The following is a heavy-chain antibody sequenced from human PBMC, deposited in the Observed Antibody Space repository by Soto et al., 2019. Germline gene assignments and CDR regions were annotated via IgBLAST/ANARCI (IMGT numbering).Heavy chain of an antibody. J-gene: IGHJ4*02. D-gene: IGHD3-10*01. V-gene: IGHV3-23*01. CDR3: AKSYISSGSYRHYFDS. CDR2: ISDSGGSA. Sequence: EVQLSESGGGSVQPGGSLRLSCAASGFTFSSYAMSWVRQAPGKGLEWVSGISDSGGSAYYADSVKGRFTISRDNSENTVYLQMNSLRAEDTAVYYCAKSYISSGSYRHYFDSWGQGTLVTVSS. CDR1: GFTFSSYA.